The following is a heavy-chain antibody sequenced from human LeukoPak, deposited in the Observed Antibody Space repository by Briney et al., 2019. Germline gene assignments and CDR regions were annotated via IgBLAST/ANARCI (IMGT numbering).Heavy chain of an antibody. D-gene: IGHD2-2*01. V-gene: IGHV3-48*03. J-gene: IGHJ4*02. CDR2: INSRDNTI. CDR3: ARDCSSTSCYEPRY. CDR1: GFTFSSHE. Sequence: GGSLRLSCAASGFTFSSHEMNWVRQAPGKGLEWVSYINSRDNTIYYADSVRGRFTISRDNAKNSLYLQMNSLRDEDTAVYYCARDCSSTSCYEPRYWGQGTLVTVSS.